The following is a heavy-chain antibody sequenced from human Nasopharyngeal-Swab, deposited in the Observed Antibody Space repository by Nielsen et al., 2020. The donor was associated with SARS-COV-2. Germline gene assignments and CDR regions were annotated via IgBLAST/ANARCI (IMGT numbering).Heavy chain of an antibody. D-gene: IGHD3-10*01. CDR2: ITHRGST. J-gene: IGHJ4*02. Sequence: SETLSLTCAVYGGSFNNYYWNWIRLAPGKGLEWIGEITHRGSTNYNPSLKSRVTMSVDPSKNQFSLKLSSVTAADTAVYYCARVLVSLTGDLDSWGQGTPVTVSS. V-gene: IGHV4-34*01. CDR1: GGSFNNYY. CDR3: ARVLVSLTGDLDS.